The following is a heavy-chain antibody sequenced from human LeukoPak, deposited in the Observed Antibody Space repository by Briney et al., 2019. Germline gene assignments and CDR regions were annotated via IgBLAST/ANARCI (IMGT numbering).Heavy chain of an antibody. D-gene: IGHD5-12*01. J-gene: IGHJ3*02. V-gene: IGHV3-23*01. Sequence: PGRSLSLSCPASAFTFSNSAMNWVRQAPGKGPEWVSVVSGGGGSTFYADSVKGRFTISRDNSKNTLYLQMNSLRAEDTAVYYCAKARYSGYAFDAFDMWGQGTMVSVSS. CDR2: VSGGGGST. CDR1: AFTFSNSA. CDR3: AKARYSGYAFDAFDM.